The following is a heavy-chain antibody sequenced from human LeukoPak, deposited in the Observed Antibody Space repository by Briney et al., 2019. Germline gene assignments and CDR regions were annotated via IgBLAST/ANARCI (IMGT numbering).Heavy chain of an antibody. CDR3: AREKRGYRGYGPVFGY. J-gene: IGHJ4*02. Sequence: ASVKVSCKASGYIFTSYDMHWVRQAPGQRLEWMGWINAGNGNTKYSEKLQGRVTITRDTSASTDYMELSSLRSEDTAVYYCAREKRGYRGYGPVFGYWGQGTLVTVSS. D-gene: IGHD5-12*01. CDR2: INAGNGNT. V-gene: IGHV1-3*01. CDR1: GYIFTSYD.